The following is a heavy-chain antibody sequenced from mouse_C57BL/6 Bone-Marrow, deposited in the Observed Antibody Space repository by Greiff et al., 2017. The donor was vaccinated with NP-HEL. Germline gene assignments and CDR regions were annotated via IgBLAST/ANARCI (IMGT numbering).Heavy chain of an antibody. J-gene: IGHJ2*01. CDR3: TRLDGYYVSYYLDY. CDR2: IYPGNSDT. V-gene: IGHV1-5*01. D-gene: IGHD2-3*01. CDR1: GYTFTSYW. Sequence: EVQLQQSGTVLARPGASVKMSCKTSGYTFTSYWMHWVKQRPGQGLEWIGAIYPGNSDTSYNQKFKGKAKLTAVTSASTAYMELSSQTNEDSAVYYCTRLDGYYVSYYLDYWGQGTTLTVSS.